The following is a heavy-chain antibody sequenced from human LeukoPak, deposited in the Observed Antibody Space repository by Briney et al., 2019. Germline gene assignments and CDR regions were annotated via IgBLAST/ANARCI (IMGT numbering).Heavy chain of an antibody. CDR1: GFTFTTYS. Sequence: GGSLRLSCEASGFTFTTYSMTWVRQAPGKGLEWVSAISGSGGSTYYADSVKGRFTISRDNSKNTLYLQMNSLRAEDTAVYYCAKCGGARYSSGWYNYWGQGTLVTVSS. CDR3: AKCGGARYSSGWYNY. CDR2: ISGSGGST. J-gene: IGHJ4*02. D-gene: IGHD6-19*01. V-gene: IGHV3-23*01.